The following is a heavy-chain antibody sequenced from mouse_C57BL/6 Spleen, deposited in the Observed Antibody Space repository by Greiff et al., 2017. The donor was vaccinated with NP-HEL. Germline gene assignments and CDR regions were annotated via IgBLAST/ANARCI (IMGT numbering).Heavy chain of an antibody. J-gene: IGHJ2*01. V-gene: IGHV1-22*01. D-gene: IGHD1-1*02. CDR3: AGSYGTGTPYFDY. CDR2: INPNNGGT. CDR1: GYTFTDYN. Sequence: VQLQQSGPELVKPGASVKMSCKASGYTFTDYNMHWVKQSHGKSLEWIGYINPNNGGTSYNQKFKGKATLTVNKSSSTAYMELRSLTSEDSAVYYCAGSYGTGTPYFDYWGQGTTLTVSS.